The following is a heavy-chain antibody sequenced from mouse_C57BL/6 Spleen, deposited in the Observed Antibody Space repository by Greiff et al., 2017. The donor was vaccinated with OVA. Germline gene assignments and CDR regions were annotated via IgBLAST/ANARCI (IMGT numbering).Heavy chain of an antibody. V-gene: IGHV2-2*01. CDR2: IWSGGST. J-gene: IGHJ4*01. CDR3: ARNREDFTTVVAHYYAMDY. CDR1: GFSLTSYG. Sequence: QVQLKESGPGLVQPSQSLSITCTVSGFSLTSYGVHWVRQSPGKGLEWLGVIWSGGSTAYNAAFISRLSISKDNSKSHVFFKMNSLQADDTAIYYCARNREDFTTVVAHYYAMDYWGQGTSVTVSS. D-gene: IGHD1-1*01.